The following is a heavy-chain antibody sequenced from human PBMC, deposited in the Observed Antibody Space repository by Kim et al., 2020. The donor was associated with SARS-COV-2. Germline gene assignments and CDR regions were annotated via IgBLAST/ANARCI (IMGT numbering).Heavy chain of an antibody. CDR3: ARARFWSGKTYYFDY. J-gene: IGHJ4*02. Sequence: QKLQGRVTMTRDRSISTAYMELSRLRSDETAVYYCARARFWSGKTYYFDYWGQGTLVTVSS. D-gene: IGHD3-3*01. V-gene: IGHV1-2*02.